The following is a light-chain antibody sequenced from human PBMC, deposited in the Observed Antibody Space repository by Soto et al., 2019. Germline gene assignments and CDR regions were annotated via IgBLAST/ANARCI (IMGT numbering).Light chain of an antibody. Sequence: QSALTQPASVSGSPGQSITISCTGTSSDVGVYDYVSWYQQHPGKVPKLMIYDVSNRPSGVSNRFSGSQSGNTASLTISGLQAEDEADYYCSSYTTSSTVVFGGGTKVTVL. V-gene: IGLV2-14*01. CDR1: SSDVGVYDY. J-gene: IGLJ2*01. CDR2: DVS. CDR3: SSYTTSSTVV.